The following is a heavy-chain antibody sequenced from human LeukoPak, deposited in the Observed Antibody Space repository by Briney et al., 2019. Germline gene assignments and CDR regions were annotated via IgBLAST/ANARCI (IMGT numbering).Heavy chain of an antibody. CDR1: GFTFSSYE. D-gene: IGHD3-16*01. V-gene: IGHV3-48*03. CDR3: ARGGGATYY. CDR2: ISNSGSSI. J-gene: IGHJ4*02. Sequence: GGSLRLSCAASGFTFSSYEMNWVRQAPGKGLEWLSYISNSGSSIHYADSVKGRFTISRDNAKNSLYLQMNGLRAEDTAVYYCARGGGATYYWGQGTLVTVSS.